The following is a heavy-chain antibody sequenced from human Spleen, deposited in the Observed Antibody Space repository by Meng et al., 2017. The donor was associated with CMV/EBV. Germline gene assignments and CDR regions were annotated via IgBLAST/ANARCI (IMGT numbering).Heavy chain of an antibody. CDR2: INPNSGGT. J-gene: IGHJ6*02. CDR1: GYTFTSYG. CDR3: ARAYYYDSSGPGYYYGMDV. V-gene: IGHV1-2*02. Sequence: ASVKVSCKASGYTFTSYGISWVRQAPGQGLEWMGWINPNSGGTNYAQKFQGRVTMTRDTSISTAYMELSRLRSDDTAVYYCARAYYYDSSGPGYYYGMDVWGQGTTVTVSS. D-gene: IGHD3-22*01.